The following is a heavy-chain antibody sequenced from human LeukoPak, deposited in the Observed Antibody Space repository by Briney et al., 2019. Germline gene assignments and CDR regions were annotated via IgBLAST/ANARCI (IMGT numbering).Heavy chain of an antibody. CDR1: GGSISSGGYY. D-gene: IGHD3-16*01. V-gene: IGHV4-31*03. J-gene: IGHJ4*02. Sequence: SQTLSLTCTVSGGSISSGGYYWSWLRQHPGKGLEWIGYIYYSGSTYYNPSLKSRVTISVYTSKNQFSLKLSSVTAADTAVYYCARGRSRWGYDYVWGPIDYWGQGTLVTVSS. CDR3: ARGRSRWGYDYVWGPIDY. CDR2: IYYSGST.